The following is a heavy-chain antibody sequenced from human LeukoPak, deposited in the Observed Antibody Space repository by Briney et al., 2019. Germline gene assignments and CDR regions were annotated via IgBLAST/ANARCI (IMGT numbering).Heavy chain of an antibody. CDR1: GGSISSGGYY. CDR3: ARVRDGYNSGYFDY. V-gene: IGHV4-31*03. D-gene: IGHD5-24*01. CDR2: IYYSGST. J-gene: IGHJ4*02. Sequence: SETLSLTCTVSGGSISSGGYYWSRIRQHPGKGLEWIGYIYYSGSTYYNPSLKSRVTISVDTSKNQFSLKLSSVTAADTAVYYCARVRDGYNSGYFDYWGQGTLVTVSS.